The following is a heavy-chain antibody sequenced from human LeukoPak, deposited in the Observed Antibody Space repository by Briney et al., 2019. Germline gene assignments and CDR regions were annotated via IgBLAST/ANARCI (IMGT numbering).Heavy chain of an antibody. J-gene: IGHJ5*02. D-gene: IGHD6-13*01. CDR2: INPSGGST. V-gene: IGHV1-46*01. CDR3: AREYSSSCQFDP. Sequence: ASVKVSCKVSGYTLTELSMHWVRQAPGQGLEWMGIINPSGGSTSNAQKFQGRVTMTRDTSTSTVYMELSSLRSEDTAVYYCAREYSSSCQFDPWGQGTLVTVSS. CDR1: GYTLTELS.